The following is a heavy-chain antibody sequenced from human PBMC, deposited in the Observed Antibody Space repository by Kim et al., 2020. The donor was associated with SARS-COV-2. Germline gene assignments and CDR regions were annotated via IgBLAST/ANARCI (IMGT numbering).Heavy chain of an antibody. D-gene: IGHD2-2*01. J-gene: IGHJ4*02. Sequence: NYAQKLQGRVTMTTDTSTSTAYMELRSLRSDDTAVYYCARKHQLLLFDYWGQGTLVTVSS. V-gene: IGHV1-18*01. CDR3: ARKHQLLLFDY.